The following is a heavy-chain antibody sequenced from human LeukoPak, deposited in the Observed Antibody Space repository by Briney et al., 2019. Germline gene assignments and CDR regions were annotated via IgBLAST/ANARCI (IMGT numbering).Heavy chain of an antibody. CDR3: ARGSYDSSGYYPWYFDY. Sequence: SETLSLTCAVYGGSFSGYYWSWTRQPPGKGLEWIGEINHSGSTNYNPSLKSRVTISVDTSKNQFSLKLSSVTAADTAVYYRARGSYDSSGYYPWYFDYWGQGTLVTVSS. CDR2: INHSGST. V-gene: IGHV4-34*01. J-gene: IGHJ4*02. CDR1: GGSFSGYY. D-gene: IGHD3-22*01.